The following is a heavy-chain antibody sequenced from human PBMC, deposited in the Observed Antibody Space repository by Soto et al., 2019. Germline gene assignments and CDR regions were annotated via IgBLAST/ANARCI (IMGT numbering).Heavy chain of an antibody. CDR2: IYYSGST. CDR1: GGSISSGGYY. CDR3: ARGGKMTTVRDYFDY. V-gene: IGHV4-31*03. J-gene: IGHJ4*02. Sequence: QVQLQESGPGLVKPSQTLSLTCTVSGGSISSGGYYWSWIRQHPGKGLEWIGYIYYSGSTYYNPSLKSRVTISVDTSKNQFSLKLSSVTAADTAVYYCARGGKMTTVRDYFDYWGQGTLVTVSS. D-gene: IGHD4-17*01.